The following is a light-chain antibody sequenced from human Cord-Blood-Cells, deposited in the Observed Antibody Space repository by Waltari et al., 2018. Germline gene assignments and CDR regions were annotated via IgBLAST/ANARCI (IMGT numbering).Light chain of an antibody. Sequence: EIVLTQSPGTLSLSPGERATLSCRASQCVSSSYLAWYQQKPGQAPRLLIHGASSRATGIPDRFSGSGSWPDFTLTISRLEPEDFAVYYCQQYGSSPWTFGQGTKVEIK. CDR2: GAS. CDR3: QQYGSSPWT. V-gene: IGKV3-20*01. CDR1: QCVSSSY. J-gene: IGKJ1*01.